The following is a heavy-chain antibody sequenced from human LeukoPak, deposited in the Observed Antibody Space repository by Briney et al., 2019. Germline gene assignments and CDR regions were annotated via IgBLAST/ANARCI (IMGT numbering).Heavy chain of an antibody. Sequence: GGSLRLSCAASGFTVSSNYMSWVRLAPGKGLEWVSVIYSGGSAYYPDSVTGRFTISRDNSKNTLYLQMNSLRAEYTAVYYCARDAYDSSGYSFDYGGQGTLVTVSS. CDR3: ARDAYDSSGYSFDY. D-gene: IGHD3-22*01. CDR1: GFTVSSNY. J-gene: IGHJ4*02. CDR2: IYSGGSA. V-gene: IGHV3-66*02.